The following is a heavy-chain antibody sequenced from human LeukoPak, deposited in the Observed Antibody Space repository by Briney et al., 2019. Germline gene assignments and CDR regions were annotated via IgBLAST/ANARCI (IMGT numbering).Heavy chain of an antibody. CDR3: AKDKGLYYFDY. Sequence: GGSLRLPCAASGITFSSHGMHWVRQAPGKGLEWVAFIRHDVNNKYYADSVKGRFTISRDNSKNTLYVQMNNLRVEDTAVYYCAKDKGLYYFDYWGQGTLVTVSS. V-gene: IGHV3-30*02. CDR1: GITFSSHG. D-gene: IGHD3-22*01. CDR2: IRHDVNNK. J-gene: IGHJ4*02.